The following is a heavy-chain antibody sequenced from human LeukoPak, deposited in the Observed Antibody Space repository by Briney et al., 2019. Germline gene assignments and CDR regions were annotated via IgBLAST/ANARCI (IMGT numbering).Heavy chain of an antibody. Sequence: PSETLSLTCTVSGGSISSYYWSWIRQPPGKGLEWIGYIYYSGSTNYNPSLKGRVTISVDTSKNQFSLKPSSVTAADTAVYYCARQRPLWFGELFYYYYYMDVWGKGTTVTVSS. J-gene: IGHJ6*03. V-gene: IGHV4-59*01. CDR1: GGSISSYY. CDR3: ARQRPLWFGELFYYYYYMDV. D-gene: IGHD3-10*01. CDR2: IYYSGST.